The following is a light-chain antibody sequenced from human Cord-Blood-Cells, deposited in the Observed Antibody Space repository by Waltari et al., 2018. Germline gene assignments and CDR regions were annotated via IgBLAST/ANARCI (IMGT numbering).Light chain of an antibody. CDR2: DVS. CDR1: SSDVGGYNY. J-gene: IGLJ2*01. CDR3: CSYAGSVV. V-gene: IGLV2-11*01. Sequence: QSALTQPRSVSGSPGQSVTISCTGTSSDVGGYNYVSWYQQHPGKAPKLMIYDVSKRPSGFPVRFSVSTASNTASRTISGLQAGDEADYYCCSYAGSVVFGGGTKLTVL.